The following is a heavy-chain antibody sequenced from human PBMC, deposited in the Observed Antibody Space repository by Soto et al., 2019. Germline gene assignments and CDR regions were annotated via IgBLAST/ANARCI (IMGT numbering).Heavy chain of an antibody. V-gene: IGHV1-2*02. CDR3: ARESITIFGAVYGMDV. J-gene: IGHJ6*02. CDR1: GYTFTGYY. D-gene: IGHD3-3*01. CDR2: INPNSGGT. Sequence: ASVKVSCKASGYTFTGYYMHWVRQAPGQGLEWMGWINPNSGGTNYAQKFQGRVTMTRDTSISTAYMELSRLRSDDTAVYYCARESITIFGAVYGMDVWGQGTTVTVSS.